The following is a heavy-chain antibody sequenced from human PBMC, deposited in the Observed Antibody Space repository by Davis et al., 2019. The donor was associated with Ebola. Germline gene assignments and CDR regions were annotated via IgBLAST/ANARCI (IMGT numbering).Heavy chain of an antibody. D-gene: IGHD5-12*01. CDR3: ARDTGWLRQYYFDY. V-gene: IGHV4-34*01. J-gene: IGHJ4*02. Sequence: MPSETLSLTCAVYGGSFSGYYWSWIRQPPGKGLEWIGEIYHSGSTNYNPSLKSRVTISVDKSKNQFSLKLSSVTAADTAVYYCARDTGWLRQYYFDYWGRGTLVTVSS. CDR1: GGSFSGYY. CDR2: IYHSGST.